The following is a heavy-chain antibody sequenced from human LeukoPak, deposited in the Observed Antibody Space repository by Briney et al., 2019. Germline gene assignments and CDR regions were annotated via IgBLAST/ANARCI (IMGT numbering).Heavy chain of an antibody. D-gene: IGHD1-1*01. CDR2: FHYSGST. Sequence: SETLSLTCTVSGASISSYYWTWIRQPPGKGLEWIGYFHYSGSTNQNPSLNGRVSISRDTTKNLFSLRLRSVTAADTAVYFCARGRVSSSTWYSTYYYYFYMDVWGKGTTVTVSS. V-gene: IGHV4-59*01. CDR1: GASISSYY. CDR3: ARGRVSSSTWYSTYYYYFYMDV. J-gene: IGHJ6*03.